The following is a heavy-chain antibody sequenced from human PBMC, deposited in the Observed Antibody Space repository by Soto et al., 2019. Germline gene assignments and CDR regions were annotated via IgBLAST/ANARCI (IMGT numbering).Heavy chain of an antibody. CDR3: APRITVFGWLPSPFDS. CDR1: GGSVNGDY. D-gene: IGHD3-3*01. CDR2: INHTGGT. J-gene: IGHJ5*01. V-gene: IGHV4-34*01. Sequence: SETLSLTCAVDGGSVNGDYWTWIRQPPGKELEWIVEINHTGGTHYNPSLKSRVTMSVDTSKNQFSLSLRSVTAEDTAIYYCAPRITVFGWLPSPFDSWCQGTQVTVS.